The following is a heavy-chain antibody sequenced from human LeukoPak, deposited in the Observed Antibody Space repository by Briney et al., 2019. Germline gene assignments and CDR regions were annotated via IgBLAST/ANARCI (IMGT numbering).Heavy chain of an antibody. J-gene: IGHJ4*02. V-gene: IGHV3-15*01. D-gene: IGHD3-10*01. CDR3: TTVKFGELSSHFDY. Sequence: RGSLRLSCAVSGFXFSNAWISWVRQAPGKGLEWVGRIKSKIDGGTADYAAPVRGRFTISRDESKNTLYLQMSRLKTEDTAVYYCTTVKFGELSSHFDYWGQGTLVTVSS. CDR1: GFXFSNAW. CDR2: IKSKIDGGTA.